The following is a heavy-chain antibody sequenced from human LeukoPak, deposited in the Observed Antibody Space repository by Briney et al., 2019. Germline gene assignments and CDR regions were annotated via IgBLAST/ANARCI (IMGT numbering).Heavy chain of an antibody. CDR2: ISGSGGST. CDR3: AKDATRLNYYDSSGYYPDAFDI. D-gene: IGHD3-22*01. CDR1: GFTFSSYA. V-gene: IGHV3-23*01. J-gene: IGHJ3*02. Sequence: PGGSLRLSCAASGFTFSSYAMSWVRQAPGKGLEWVSAISGSGGSTYYADSVKGRFTISRDNSKNTLYLQMNSLRAEDTAVCYCAKDATRLNYYDSSGYYPDAFDIWGQGTMVTVSS.